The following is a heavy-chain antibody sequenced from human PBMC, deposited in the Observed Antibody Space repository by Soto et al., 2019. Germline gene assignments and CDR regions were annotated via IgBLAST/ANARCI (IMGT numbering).Heavy chain of an antibody. J-gene: IGHJ2*01. CDR3: ARGGSLYWSFDL. V-gene: IGHV1-3*01. D-gene: IGHD5-12*01. CDR2: INAGNGNT. CDR1: GYTFTNYA. Sequence: QVQLVQSGAEVKKPGASVKVSCKASGYTFTNYAMHWVRQAPGQRLEWMGWINAGNGNTKYPQKFQGRVTITRDTSASTAYMELSSLRSEDTAVYYCARGGSLYWSFDLWGRGTLVTVSS.